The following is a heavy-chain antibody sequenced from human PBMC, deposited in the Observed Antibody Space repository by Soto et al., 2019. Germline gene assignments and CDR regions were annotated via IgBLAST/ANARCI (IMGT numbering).Heavy chain of an antibody. D-gene: IGHD6-13*01. CDR3: TTGWAQRGSSRWYDY. CDR1: SVSNAW. J-gene: IGHJ4*02. Sequence: SVSNAWMNWVRQAPGKGLEWVGRIKSKTDGVKTDYAAPVKGRFTISRDDSKDTLYLQMNSLKTEDTAVYYCTTGWAQRGSSRWYDYWGQGTLVTVSS. V-gene: IGHV3-15*07. CDR2: IKSKTDGVKT.